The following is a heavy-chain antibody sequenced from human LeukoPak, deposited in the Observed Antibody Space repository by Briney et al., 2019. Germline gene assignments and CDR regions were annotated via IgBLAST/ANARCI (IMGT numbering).Heavy chain of an antibody. Sequence: GSLRLSCAASGVTFSTYSMSWVRQAPGKGLEWIGSIYYSGSTYYNPSLKSRVTISVDTSKKQFSLKLSSVTAADTAVYYCARHSGYYYARDAFDIWGRGTMVTVSS. CDR2: IYYSGST. J-gene: IGHJ3*02. V-gene: IGHV4-39*01. CDR3: ARHSGYYYARDAFDI. CDR1: GVTFSTYS. D-gene: IGHD3-22*01.